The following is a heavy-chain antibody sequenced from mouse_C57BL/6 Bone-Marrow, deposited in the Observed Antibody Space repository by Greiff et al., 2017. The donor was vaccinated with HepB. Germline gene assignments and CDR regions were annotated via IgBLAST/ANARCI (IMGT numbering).Heavy chain of an antibody. V-gene: IGHV5-12*01. CDR1: GFTFSDYY. Sequence: EVMLVESGGGLVQPGGSLKLSCAASGFTFSDYYMYWVRQTPEKRLEWVAYISNGGGSTYYPDTVKGRFTISRDNAWNTLYLQMSRLNSEDTAMYYCARHFSSSTMVPAWFAYWGQGALVTVSA. J-gene: IGHJ3*01. CDR3: ARHFSSSTMVPAWFAY. D-gene: IGHD2-1*01. CDR2: ISNGGGST.